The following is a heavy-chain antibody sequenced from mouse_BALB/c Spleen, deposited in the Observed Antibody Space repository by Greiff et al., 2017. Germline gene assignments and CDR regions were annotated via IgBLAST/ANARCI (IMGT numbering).Heavy chain of an antibody. D-gene: IGHD1-1*01. CDR3: ARHYYYGSSLDY. J-gene: IGHJ2*01. CDR1: GFNIKDTY. Sequence: VQLQQSGAELVKPGASVKLSCTASGFNIKDTYMHWVKQRPEQGLEWIGRIDPANGNTKYDPKFQGKATITADTSSNTAYLQLSSLTSEDTAVYYCARHYYYGSSLDYWGQGTTLTVSS. V-gene: IGHV14-3*02. CDR2: IDPANGNT.